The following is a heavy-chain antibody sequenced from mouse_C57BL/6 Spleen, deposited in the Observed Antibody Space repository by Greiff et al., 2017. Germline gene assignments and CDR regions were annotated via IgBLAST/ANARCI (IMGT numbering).Heavy chain of an antibody. CDR1: GYTFTSYW. D-gene: IGHD1-1*01. J-gene: IGHJ2*01. V-gene: IGHV1-64*01. CDR2: IHPNSGST. CDR3: ARWITTFFDY. Sequence: VQLQQPGAELVKPGASVKLSCKASGYTFTSYWMHWVKQRPGQGLEWIGMIHPNSGSTNYNEKFKSKATLTVDKSSSTAYIQLSSLTSEDSAVYYCARWITTFFDYWGQGTTLTVSS.